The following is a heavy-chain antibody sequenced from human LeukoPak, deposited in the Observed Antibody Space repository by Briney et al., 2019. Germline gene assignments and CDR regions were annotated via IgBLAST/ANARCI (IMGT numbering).Heavy chain of an antibody. J-gene: IGHJ3*02. V-gene: IGHV4-34*01. CDR1: GGSFSGYY. D-gene: IGHD3-9*01. CDR2: INHSGST. Sequence: PSETLSLTCAVYGGSFSGYYWSWIRQPPGKGLEWIGEINHSGSTNYNPSLKSRVTISVDTSKNQFSLKLSSVTAADTAVYYCARGGGISTGPQELDIWGQGTMVTVSS. CDR3: ARGGGISTGPQELDI.